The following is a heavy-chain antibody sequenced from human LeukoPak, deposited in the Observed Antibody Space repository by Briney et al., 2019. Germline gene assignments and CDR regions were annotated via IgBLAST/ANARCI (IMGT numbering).Heavy chain of an antibody. CDR3: ARGYSSSSGKNAFDI. V-gene: IGHV4-4*07. CDR2: IFASGST. CDR1: GDSISSYY. Sequence: PSETLSLTCTVSGDSISSYYWSWIRQPAGKGLEWIGRIFASGSTNYSPSLKSRVTMSVDTSKNQFSLKLTSVTAADTAVYYCARGYSSSSGKNAFDIWGQGTMVTVSS. J-gene: IGHJ3*02. D-gene: IGHD6-6*01.